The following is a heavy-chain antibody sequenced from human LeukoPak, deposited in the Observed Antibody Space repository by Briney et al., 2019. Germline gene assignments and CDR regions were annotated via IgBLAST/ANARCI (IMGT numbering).Heavy chain of an antibody. Sequence: GGSLRLSCSASEFTFRDYGIHWVRQAPGKGLEWVAVISYDGRSKHYADSVKGRFTISRDNSKNTVSLQMNSLRVEDTALYYCAKDRERYFDWSPPLVMYGLDVWGQGTTVTVSS. CDR2: ISYDGRSK. CDR1: EFTFRDYG. D-gene: IGHD3-9*01. J-gene: IGHJ6*02. CDR3: AKDRERYFDWSPPLVMYGLDV. V-gene: IGHV3-30*18.